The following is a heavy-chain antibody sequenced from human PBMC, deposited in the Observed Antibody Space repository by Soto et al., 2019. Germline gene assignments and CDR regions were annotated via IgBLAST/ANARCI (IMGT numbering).Heavy chain of an antibody. D-gene: IGHD3-10*01. V-gene: IGHV1-69*01. Sequence: QVQLVQSGAAVKKPGSSVKVSCKASGGTFSNYAVTWVRQAPGHGLEWMGGIIPIFGTSNYAQKFQGRVTITADESTSTAYMELTSVSSEDTAVYYCARVSGPGTCFSPGDYWGQGTLVTVSS. CDR3: ARVSGPGTCFSPGDY. CDR1: GGTFSNYA. J-gene: IGHJ4*02. CDR2: IIPIFGTS.